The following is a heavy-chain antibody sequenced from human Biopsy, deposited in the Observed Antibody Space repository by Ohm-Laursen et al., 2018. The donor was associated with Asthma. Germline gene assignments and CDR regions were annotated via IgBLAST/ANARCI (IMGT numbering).Heavy chain of an antibody. CDR2: INAGNGNT. D-gene: IGHD3-9*01. Sequence: EASVKVSCKASGYTFISYAIHWVRQAPGQRLEWMGWINAGNGNTKYSQKFQGRVTITRDTSASTAYMELSSLRSEDTAVYYCARTYYDFLTGQVIDAFAIWGQGTIVTVSS. CDR3: ARTYYDFLTGQVIDAFAI. V-gene: IGHV1-3*01. CDR1: GYTFISYA. J-gene: IGHJ3*02.